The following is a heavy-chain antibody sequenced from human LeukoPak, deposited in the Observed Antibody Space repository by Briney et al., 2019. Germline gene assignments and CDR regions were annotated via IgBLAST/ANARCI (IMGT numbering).Heavy chain of an antibody. CDR2: IYHSGST. CDR3: ARLRFLAEDTIGIFDY. Sequence: PSETLFLTCAVSGGSISSGGYSWSWIRQPPGKGLEWIGYIYHSGSTYYNPSLKSRVTISVDRSKNQFSLKLSSVTAADTAVYYCARLRFLAEDTIGIFDYWGQGTLVTVSS. CDR1: GGSISSGGYS. V-gene: IGHV4-30-2*01. D-gene: IGHD3-3*01. J-gene: IGHJ4*02.